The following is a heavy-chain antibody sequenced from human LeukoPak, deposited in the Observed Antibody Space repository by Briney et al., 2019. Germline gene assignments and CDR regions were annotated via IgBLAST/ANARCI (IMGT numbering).Heavy chain of an antibody. D-gene: IGHD1-20*01. CDR3: ASVNWNDVGEVFDY. V-gene: IGHV3-33*05. Sequence: GGSLRLSCAASGFTFSNYGMHWVRQAPGKGLEWVALISDDGGKKYYADSVKGRFTISRDNSKNTLYLQMNSLRAEDTAVYYCASVNWNDVGEVFDYWGQGTLVTVSS. CDR1: GFTFSNYG. CDR2: ISDDGGKK. J-gene: IGHJ4*02.